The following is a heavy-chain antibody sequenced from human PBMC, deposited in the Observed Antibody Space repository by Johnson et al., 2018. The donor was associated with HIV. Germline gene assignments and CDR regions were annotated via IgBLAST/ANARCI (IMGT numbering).Heavy chain of an antibody. V-gene: IGHV3-66*03. CDR2: IYSGGTT. CDR1: GFTVSSNY. J-gene: IGHJ3*01. CDR3: ARGSRYTYDNDDAYLLHAFDF. Sequence: VQLVESGGGLIQPGGSLRLSCVASGFTVSSNYMSWVRQAPGKVLEWVSVIYSGGTTYYADSVRGRFTISRDNSKNTLYLQMNSLSAEDTAVDYCARGSRYTYDNDDAYLLHAFDFWGQGTMVTVSS. D-gene: IGHD3-22*01.